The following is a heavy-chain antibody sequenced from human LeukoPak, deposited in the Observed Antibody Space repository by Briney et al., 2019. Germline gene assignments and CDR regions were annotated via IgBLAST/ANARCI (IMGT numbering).Heavy chain of an antibody. CDR3: AKDPYYYGSGSPQGFDP. D-gene: IGHD3-10*01. J-gene: IGHJ5*02. CDR1: GFTFSNYW. V-gene: IGHV3-74*01. CDR2: INSDGINT. Sequence: GGSLRLSCAASGFTFSNYWMHWVRQAPGKGLVWVSRINSDGINTSYADSVKGRFTISRDNSKNTLYLQMNSLRAEDTAVYYCAKDPYYYGSGSPQGFDPWGQGTLVTVSS.